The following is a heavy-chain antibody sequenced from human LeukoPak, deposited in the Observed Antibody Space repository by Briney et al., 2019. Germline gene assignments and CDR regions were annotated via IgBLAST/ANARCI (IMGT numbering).Heavy chain of an antibody. Sequence: GGSLRLSCAASGFAFGSYGMSWVRQAPGKGLEWVAAISASGSNPHYSDSVKGRFLISRDNTENTVYLQMKSLRAEDTAVYYCAKGKAAAAYYFDYWGQGTLVTVSS. CDR1: GFAFGSYG. V-gene: IGHV3-23*01. CDR2: ISASGSNP. D-gene: IGHD6-13*01. CDR3: AKGKAAAAYYFDY. J-gene: IGHJ4*02.